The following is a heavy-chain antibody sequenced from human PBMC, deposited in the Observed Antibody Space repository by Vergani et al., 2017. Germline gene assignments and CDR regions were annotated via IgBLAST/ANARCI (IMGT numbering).Heavy chain of an antibody. D-gene: IGHD5-24*01. CDR2: INSDGSST. CDR1: GFTFSSYW. Sequence: EVQLVESGGGLVQPGGSLRLSCAASGFTFSSYWMHWVRQAPGKGLVWVSRINSDGSSTSYADSVKGRFTISRDNSKNTLYLQMNSLRAEDTAVYYCAKEHGRDGYNYLSPIYYYYYYMDVWGKGP. V-gene: IGHV3-74*01. J-gene: IGHJ6*03. CDR3: AKEHGRDGYNYLSPIYYYYYYMDV.